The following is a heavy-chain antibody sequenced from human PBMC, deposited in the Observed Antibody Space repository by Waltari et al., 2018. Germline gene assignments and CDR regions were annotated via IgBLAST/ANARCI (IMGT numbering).Heavy chain of an antibody. J-gene: IGHJ6*02. V-gene: IGHV4-39*01. Sequence: QLQLQESGPGLVKPSETLSLTCTVSGGSISSSSYYWVWIRKPPGKGLGWIGSIYYSGSTYYNPSLKSRVTISVDTSKNQFSLKLSSVTAADTAVYYCARRAFLLSFDYYYGMDVWGQGTTVTVSS. CDR3: ARRAFLLSFDYYYGMDV. CDR2: IYYSGST. D-gene: IGHD2-15*01. CDR1: GGSISSSSYY.